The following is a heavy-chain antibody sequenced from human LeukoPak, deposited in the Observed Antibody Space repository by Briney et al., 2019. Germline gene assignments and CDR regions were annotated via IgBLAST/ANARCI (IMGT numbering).Heavy chain of an antibody. V-gene: IGHV3-23*01. D-gene: IGHD6-13*01. CDR3: AKDIAAGGSYWYFDL. J-gene: IGHJ2*01. CDR2: ISSGGTST. Sequence: GGSLRLSCAASGFSFNNYVMSWVRQAPGKGLEWVSIISSGGTSTYYADSVKGRFTISRDNSKNTLYLQMNSLRAEDTALYYCAKDIAAGGSYWYFDLWGRGTLVTVSS. CDR1: GFSFNNYV.